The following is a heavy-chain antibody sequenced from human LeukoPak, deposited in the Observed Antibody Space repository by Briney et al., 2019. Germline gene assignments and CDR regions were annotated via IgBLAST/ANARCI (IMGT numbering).Heavy chain of an antibody. CDR1: GFTFSSYA. CDR3: AKDLEYYDSSGRALYYFDY. CDR2: ISNSGGRT. D-gene: IGHD3-22*01. Sequence: GGSLRLSCAASGFTFSSYAMSWVRQAPGKGLEWVSAISNSGGRTYYADSVKGRFTISRDNSKNTLYLQMNSLRAEDTAVYYCAKDLEYYDSSGRALYYFDYWGQGTLVTVSS. J-gene: IGHJ4*02. V-gene: IGHV3-23*01.